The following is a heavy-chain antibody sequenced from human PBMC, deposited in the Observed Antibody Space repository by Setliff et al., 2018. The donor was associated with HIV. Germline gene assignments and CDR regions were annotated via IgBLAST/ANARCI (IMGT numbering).Heavy chain of an antibody. Sequence: GGSLRLSCAASGFTFSSYSMNWVRQAPGKGLEWVSSISSSSSYIYYADSVKGRFTISRDNAKNSLYLQMNSLRAEDTAVYYCARDGIAAAAPFDYWGQGTLVTVSS. CDR1: GFTFSSYS. D-gene: IGHD6-13*01. J-gene: IGHJ4*02. CDR2: ISSSSSYI. V-gene: IGHV3-21*01. CDR3: ARDGIAAAAPFDY.